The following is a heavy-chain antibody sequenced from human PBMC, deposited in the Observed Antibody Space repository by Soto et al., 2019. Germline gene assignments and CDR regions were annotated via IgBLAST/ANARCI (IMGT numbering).Heavy chain of an antibody. Sequence: QVQLQESGPGLVKPSETLSLTCTVSGGSVSSGGYYWSWIRQPPGKGLEWIGYIHYSGSTNYNPSLNSRVTISVVPSKNEFSLKLSSVSAADTAVYYCARYGDYGSVFDYWGQGTLVTVSS. CDR3: ARYGDYGSVFDY. D-gene: IGHD4-17*01. J-gene: IGHJ4*02. CDR2: IHYSGST. V-gene: IGHV4-61*08. CDR1: GGSVSSGGYY.